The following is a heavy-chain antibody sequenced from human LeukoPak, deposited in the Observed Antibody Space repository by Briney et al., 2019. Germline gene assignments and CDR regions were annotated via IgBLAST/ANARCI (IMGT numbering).Heavy chain of an antibody. D-gene: IGHD3-22*01. V-gene: IGHV4-4*07. CDR1: GGSISSYY. CDR2: IYTSGST. CDR3: AGLNYYDSSGGWFDP. J-gene: IGHJ5*02. Sequence: SETLSLTCTVSGGSISSYYWSWIRQPAGKGLEWIGRIYTSGSTNYNPSLKSRVTISVDKSKNQFSLKLSSVTAADTAVYYCAGLNYYDSSGGWFDPWGQGTLVTVSS.